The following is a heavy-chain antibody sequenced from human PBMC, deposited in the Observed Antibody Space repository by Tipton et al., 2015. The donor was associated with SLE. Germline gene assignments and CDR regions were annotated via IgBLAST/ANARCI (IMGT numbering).Heavy chain of an antibody. CDR2: INHSGRT. CDR1: GGSFSGYY. D-gene: IGHD1-26*01. CDR3: ARDGAGDAFDI. J-gene: IGHJ3*02. Sequence: TLSLTCAVYGGSFSGYYWSWIRQPPGKGLEWIGEINHSGRTNYNPSLKSRVNRSVDTSKNQFSLKLSSVTAADTAVYYCARDGAGDAFDIWGQGTMVTVSS. V-gene: IGHV4-34*01.